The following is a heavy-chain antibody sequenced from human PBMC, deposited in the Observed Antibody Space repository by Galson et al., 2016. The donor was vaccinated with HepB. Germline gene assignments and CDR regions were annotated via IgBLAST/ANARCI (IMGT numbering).Heavy chain of an antibody. Sequence: SLRLSCAASGLSFSDYWLGWVRQGPGKGLEWVANIEKDGSEKNYVDSVKGRFSISRDNAKNSLYLQMNSLRVEDTAVYYCASNYDFWNGDYWGQGALVTVSS. V-gene: IGHV3-7*03. J-gene: IGHJ4*02. CDR2: IEKDGSEK. D-gene: IGHD3-3*01. CDR3: ASNYDFWNGDY. CDR1: GLSFSDYW.